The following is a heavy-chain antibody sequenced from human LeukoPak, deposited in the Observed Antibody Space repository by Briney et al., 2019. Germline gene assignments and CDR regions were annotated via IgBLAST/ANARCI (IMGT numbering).Heavy chain of an antibody. CDR1: SESFSGGY. J-gene: IGHJ4*02. Sequence: SETLSLTCSVYSESFSGGYWSWIRQPPGKGLDWIGEISDNEGIKYSPSLKSRVTISVDTSKSQFSLKLTSVTAADTAVYYCARGLDRSKTGYWGQGSLVTVSS. CDR3: ARGLDRSKTGY. V-gene: IGHV4-34*01. D-gene: IGHD3-22*01. CDR2: ISDNEGI.